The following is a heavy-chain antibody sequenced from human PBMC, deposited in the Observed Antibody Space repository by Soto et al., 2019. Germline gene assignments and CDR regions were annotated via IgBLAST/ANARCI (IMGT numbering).Heavy chain of an antibody. CDR1: GYTFTSYG. CDR3: AGGRYGDY. D-gene: IGHD1-1*01. Sequence: QVHLVQSGAEVKKPGASVKVSCKASGYTFTSYGITWVRQAPGQGLEWMGWISAPNGNTDYAQKLQGRVIVTRDTSSSAAYMERRSLRPDDTAGYYCAGGRYGDYGGQGALVTVSS. V-gene: IGHV1-18*01. CDR2: ISAPNGNT. J-gene: IGHJ4*02.